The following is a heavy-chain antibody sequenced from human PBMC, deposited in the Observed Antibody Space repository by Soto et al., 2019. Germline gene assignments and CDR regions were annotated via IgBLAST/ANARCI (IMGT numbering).Heavy chain of an antibody. CDR1: GGSMSRYY. CDR2: VYYTGST. D-gene: IGHD4-17*01. CDR3: ASTDFTNYGVTFFDN. J-gene: IGHJ4*02. V-gene: IGHV4-59*01. Sequence: QVQLQESGPGLVKPSETLSLTCTVSGGSMSRYYWSWIRQPPGKGLECIGYVYYTGSTNYSPSLKSRLTISVDTSKNQFSLRLSSVTAADTAVYYCASTDFTNYGVTFFDNWGQGALVTVSS.